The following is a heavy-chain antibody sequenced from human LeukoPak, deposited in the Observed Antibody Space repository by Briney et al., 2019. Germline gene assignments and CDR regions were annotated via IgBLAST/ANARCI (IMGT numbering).Heavy chain of an antibody. CDR3: ARGVGGSYLFDY. D-gene: IGHD1-26*01. Sequence: PGGSLRLSCAASGFTFNSFAMHWVRQAPGKGLEYVSAISSNGDSTYYGKSVRGRFTISRGNSKNTLYLQMGSLRAEDMAVYYCARGVGGSYLFDYWGQGTLVTVSS. CDR2: ISSNGDST. CDR1: GFTFNSFA. J-gene: IGHJ4*02. V-gene: IGHV3-64*01.